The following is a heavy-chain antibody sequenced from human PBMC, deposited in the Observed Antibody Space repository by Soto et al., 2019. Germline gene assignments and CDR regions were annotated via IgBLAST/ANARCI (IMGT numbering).Heavy chain of an antibody. V-gene: IGHV4-34*01. CDR2: INHSGST. CDR3: ARDIITGLFDY. D-gene: IGHD2-8*02. CDR1: GGSFSGYY. J-gene: IGHJ4*02. Sequence: QVQLQQWGAGLLKPSETLSLTCAVYGGSFSGYYWTWIRQPPGTGLEWIGEINHSGSTNYNPSLKSRVTISVDTSKNQFSLKLTSVTAADTAVYYCARDIITGLFDYWGQGTRVTVSS.